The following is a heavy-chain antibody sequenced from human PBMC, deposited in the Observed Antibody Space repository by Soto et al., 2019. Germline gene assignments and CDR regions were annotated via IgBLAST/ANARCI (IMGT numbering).Heavy chain of an antibody. V-gene: IGHV3-64D*08. Sequence: PGGSLRLSCSASGFTFSDYSMHWVRQAPGKGLDYVSAISSSGDNTYYADSVKGRFTISRDNFKNSLYLQMSSLRAEDTAVYYCVKVGPKISVRSYYDYWGQGTRVTVSS. CDR1: GFTFSDYS. J-gene: IGHJ4*02. CDR3: VKVGPKISVRSYYDY. D-gene: IGHD2-15*01. CDR2: ISSSGDNT.